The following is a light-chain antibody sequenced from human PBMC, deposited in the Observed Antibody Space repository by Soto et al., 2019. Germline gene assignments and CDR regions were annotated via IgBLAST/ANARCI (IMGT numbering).Light chain of an antibody. J-gene: IGLJ1*01. Sequence: QSVLTQPTSVSGSPGQSITISCTGNHNDIGTYDYVSWYQQHPGKVPRLLIYGVRNRPPGISSRFFGSKTGLTASLTISRLQAEDEADYYCSPFTSNRLYVFGLGTKVTVL. CDR2: GVR. CDR1: HNDIGTYDY. V-gene: IGLV2-14*01. CDR3: SPFTSNRLYV.